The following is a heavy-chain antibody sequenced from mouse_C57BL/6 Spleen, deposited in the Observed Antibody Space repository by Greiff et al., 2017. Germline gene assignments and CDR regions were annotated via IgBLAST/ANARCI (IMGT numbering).Heavy chain of an antibody. CDR1: GYTFTRYW. D-gene: IGHD2-1*01. J-gene: IGHJ4*01. CDR3: ARPDYGNFYYYAMDY. V-gene: IGHV1-55*01. Sequence: VQLQQPGAELVKPGASVKMSCKASGYTFTRYWLTWVKQRPGQGLEWIGDIYPGRGSTNYNEKFKSKATLTVDTSSSTAYMQLSSLTSEDSAVYYCARPDYGNFYYYAMDYWGQGTSVTVSS. CDR2: IYPGRGST.